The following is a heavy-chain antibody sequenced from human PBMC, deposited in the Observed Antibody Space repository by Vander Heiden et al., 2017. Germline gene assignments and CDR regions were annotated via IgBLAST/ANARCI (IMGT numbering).Heavy chain of an antibody. Sequence: QVQLQESGPGLVKPSETLSLTCTVSGGPISSYYWSWIRQPPGKGLEWIGYIYYSGSTNYNPSLKSRVTISVDTSKNQFSLKLSSVTAADTAVYYCARGDSSGYSANWGQGTLVTVSS. CDR2: IYYSGST. J-gene: IGHJ4*02. CDR3: ARGDSSGYSAN. V-gene: IGHV4-59*01. D-gene: IGHD3-22*01. CDR1: GGPISSYY.